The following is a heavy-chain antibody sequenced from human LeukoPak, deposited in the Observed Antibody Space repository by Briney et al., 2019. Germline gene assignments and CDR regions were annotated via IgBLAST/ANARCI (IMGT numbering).Heavy chain of an antibody. CDR2: ISGSGGST. D-gene: IGHD3-3*01. CDR1: GFTFSSYA. Sequence: GGSLRLSCAASGFTFSSYAMSWVRQAPGKGLEWVSAISGSGGSTYYADSVKGRFTISRDNSKNTLYLQMNSLRAEDTAVYYCAKKVRFLEWLYYYYMDVWGKGTTVTVSS. V-gene: IGHV3-23*01. J-gene: IGHJ6*03. CDR3: AKKVRFLEWLYYYYMDV.